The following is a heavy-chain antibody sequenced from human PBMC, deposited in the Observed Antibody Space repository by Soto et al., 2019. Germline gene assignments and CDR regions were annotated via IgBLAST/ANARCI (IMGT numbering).Heavy chain of an antibody. Sequence: SETLSLTCAVYGGSFSGYYWSWIRQPPGKGLEWIGEINHSGSTNYNPSLKSRVTISVDTSKNQFSLKLSSVTAADTAVYYCARVDRSHYNNFDYWGQGTLVTVSS. CDR1: GGSFSGYY. J-gene: IGHJ4*02. CDR2: INHSGST. D-gene: IGHD1-20*01. CDR3: ARVDRSHYNNFDY. V-gene: IGHV4-34*01.